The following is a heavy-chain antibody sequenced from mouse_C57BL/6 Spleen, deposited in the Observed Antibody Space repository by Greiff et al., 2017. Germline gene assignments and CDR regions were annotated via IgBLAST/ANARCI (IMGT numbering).Heavy chain of an antibody. CDR1: GYTFTSYW. J-gene: IGHJ1*03. CDR3: ARLEGLIYYYGSSYFDV. CDR2: IYPGSGST. Sequence: QVQLKQPGAELVKPGASVKMSCKASGYTFTSYWITWVKQRPGQGLEWIGDIYPGSGSTNYNEKFKSKATLTVDTSSSTAYMQLSSLTSEDSAVYYCARLEGLIYYYGSSYFDVWGTGTTVTVSS. D-gene: IGHD1-1*01. V-gene: IGHV1-55*01.